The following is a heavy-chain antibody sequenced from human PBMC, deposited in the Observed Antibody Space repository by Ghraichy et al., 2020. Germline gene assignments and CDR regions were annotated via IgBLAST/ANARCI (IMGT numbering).Heavy chain of an antibody. J-gene: IGHJ3*02. CDR1: GGSISTDY. CDR3: ARDRPGIVNAFDI. Sequence: SETLSLTCTVSGGSISTDYWNWIRQPPGKGLEWIGYVYYSGGTNYNPSLKRRVTILVDTSKNQFSLKLSSVTAADTAMYYCARDRPGIVNAFDIWGQGTMVTVSS. CDR2: VYYSGGT. D-gene: IGHD2-15*01. V-gene: IGHV4-59*01.